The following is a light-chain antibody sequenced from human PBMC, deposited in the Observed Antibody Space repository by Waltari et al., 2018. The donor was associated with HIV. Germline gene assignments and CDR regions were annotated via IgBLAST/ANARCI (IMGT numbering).Light chain of an antibody. Sequence: VLTHSPGTLSLSPGARATLPCRASQGVTSTYLAWYQQKPGQAPRLLMYDASSRATGTPDRFSGSGSGTDFTLTISRLEPGDFAVYYCQQYGISPYTFGQGTKLEI. CDR1: QGVTSTY. CDR2: DAS. J-gene: IGKJ2*01. V-gene: IGKV3-20*01. CDR3: QQYGISPYT.